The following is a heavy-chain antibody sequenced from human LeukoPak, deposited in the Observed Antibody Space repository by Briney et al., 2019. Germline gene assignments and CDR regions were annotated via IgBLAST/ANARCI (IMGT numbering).Heavy chain of an antibody. J-gene: IGHJ6*02. Sequence: SETLSLTCTVSGGSISSYYWSWIRQPPGKGLEWIGYIYYSGSTNYNPSLKSRVTISVDTSKNQFSLKLSSVTAADTAVYYCATLISHSGNYYCYGMDVWGQGTTVTVSS. CDR2: IYYSGST. CDR3: ATLISHSGNYYCYGMDV. V-gene: IGHV4-59*01. D-gene: IGHD3-10*01. CDR1: GGSISSYY.